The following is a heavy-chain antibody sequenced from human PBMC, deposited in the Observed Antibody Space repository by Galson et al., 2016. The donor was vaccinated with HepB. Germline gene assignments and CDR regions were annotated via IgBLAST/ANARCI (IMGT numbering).Heavy chain of an antibody. CDR1: GFTFSSYS. J-gene: IGHJ4*02. Sequence: LRLSCAASGFTFSSYSMNWVRQAPGKGLEWVSSISSSSSYIYYADSVKGRFTISRDNAKHSLYLQMNSLRAEDTAVYYCARGGIVGAIYDYWGQGTLVTVSS. CDR3: ARGGIVGAIYDY. CDR2: ISSSSSYI. V-gene: IGHV3-21*01. D-gene: IGHD1-26*01.